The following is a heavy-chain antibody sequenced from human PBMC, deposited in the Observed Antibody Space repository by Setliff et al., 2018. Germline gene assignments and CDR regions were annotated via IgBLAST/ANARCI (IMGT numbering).Heavy chain of an antibody. CDR3: ARDPTWGAFDI. V-gene: IGHV3-73*01. CDR1: GFTFSGSA. J-gene: IGHJ3*02. Sequence: GESLKISCAASGFTFSGSAMHWVRQASGKGLEWVGRIRSKTSGFATAYSASVKGRFTISRDDSMNTAYLQMDSLRVEDTAVYYCARDPTWGAFDIWGHGTMVTVSS. D-gene: IGHD7-27*01. CDR2: IRSKTSGFAT.